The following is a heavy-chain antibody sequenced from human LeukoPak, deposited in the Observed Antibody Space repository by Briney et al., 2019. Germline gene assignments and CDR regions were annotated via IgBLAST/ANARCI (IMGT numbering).Heavy chain of an antibody. J-gene: IGHJ5*02. D-gene: IGHD1-20*01. CDR3: ARGVTGTVPRFDH. V-gene: IGHV4-39*07. CDR1: GGSISSSSYY. Sequence: PSETLSLACTVSGGSISSSSYYWGWIRQPPGKGLEWIGSIYYSGSTYYNPSLKSRVTISVDTSKNQFSLKLSSVTAADTAVYYCARGVTGTVPRFDHWGQGTLLTVSS. CDR2: IYYSGST.